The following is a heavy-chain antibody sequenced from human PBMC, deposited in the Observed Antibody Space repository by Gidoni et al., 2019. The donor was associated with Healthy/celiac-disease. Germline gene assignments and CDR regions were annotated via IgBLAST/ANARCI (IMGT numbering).Heavy chain of an antibody. J-gene: IGHJ4*02. CDR1: GFTFSSYG. CDR3: AKGSRSVAADY. CDR2: IAYDGSNK. V-gene: IGHV3-30*18. Sequence: QVQLVESGGGVVQPGRSLRLSCAASGFTFSSYGMDWVRPAPGKGLEWVAVIAYDGSNKDYADSVKGRFTISRDNSKNTLYLQMNSLRAEDTAVYYCAKGSRSVAADYWGQGTLVTVSS.